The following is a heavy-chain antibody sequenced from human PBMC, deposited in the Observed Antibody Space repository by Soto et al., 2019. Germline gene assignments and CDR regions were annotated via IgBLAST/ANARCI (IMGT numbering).Heavy chain of an antibody. Sequence: SVKVSCKASGGTFGSDAITWVRQAPGQGLGWVGRIIPIFGTTNYAQNLQGRVTISADKSTLTSYMELHSLTSDDTALYYCARDRTDSGYYTNWLDPWGQGTQVTVS. CDR2: IIPIFGTT. CDR3: ARDRTDSGYYTNWLDP. V-gene: IGHV1-69*06. J-gene: IGHJ5*02. D-gene: IGHD3-22*01. CDR1: GGTFGSDA.